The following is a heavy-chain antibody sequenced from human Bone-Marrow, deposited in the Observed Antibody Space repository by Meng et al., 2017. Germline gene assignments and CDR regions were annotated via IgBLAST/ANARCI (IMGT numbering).Heavy chain of an antibody. D-gene: IGHD6-19*01. CDR3: ARDIASYSSGWYYFDY. Sequence: GESLKISCAASGFTVSSNYMSWVRQAPGKGLEWVSVIYSGGSTYYADSVKGRFTISRDNAKNSLYLQMNSLRAEDTAVYYCARDIASYSSGWYYFDYWGQGTLVTVSS. J-gene: IGHJ4*02. CDR2: IYSGGST. V-gene: IGHV3-53*01. CDR1: GFTVSSNY.